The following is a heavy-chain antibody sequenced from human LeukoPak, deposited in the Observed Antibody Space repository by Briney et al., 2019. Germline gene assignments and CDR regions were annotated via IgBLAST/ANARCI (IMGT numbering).Heavy chain of an antibody. J-gene: IGHJ6*02. D-gene: IGHD2-2*02. V-gene: IGHV4-59*12. CDR1: GGSISSYY. CDR3: ARGLNPAGYCSSTSCYSGYGMDV. Sequence: SETLSLTCTVSGGSISSYYWSWIRQPPGKGLEWIAYISDIGSINYNPSLKSRVTISLDTSKNQFSLKLSSVTAADTAVYYCARGLNPAGYCSSTSCYSGYGMDVWGQGTTVTVSS. CDR2: ISDIGSI.